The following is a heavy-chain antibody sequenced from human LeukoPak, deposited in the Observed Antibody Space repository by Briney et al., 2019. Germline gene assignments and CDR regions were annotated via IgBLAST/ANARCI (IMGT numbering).Heavy chain of an antibody. Sequence: GGSLRLSCEASGFTFTTYWLGWVRQPPGKGLEWVANIKQDGTEKYYVDSVKGRLTISRDNAKNSLYLQMNTLRVEDTAIYYCVRVTLYYYDSESYYFFEHWGQGTPVTASS. CDR3: VRVTLYYYDSESYYFFEH. CDR2: IKQDGTEK. J-gene: IGHJ4*02. CDR1: GFTFTTYW. V-gene: IGHV3-7*01. D-gene: IGHD3-10*01.